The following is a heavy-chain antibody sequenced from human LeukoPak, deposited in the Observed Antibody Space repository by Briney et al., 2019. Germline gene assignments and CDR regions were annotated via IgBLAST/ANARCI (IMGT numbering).Heavy chain of an antibody. CDR1: GFTVGTNY. J-gene: IGHJ3*02. CDR2: IYSGSST. Sequence: GGSLRLSCAASGFTVGTNYMSWVRQAPGKGLEWVSLIYSGSSTYYADSVKGRFTISRDNSKNTLYLQMNSLRAEDTAVYYCAKDRNYRGVAVAGNAFDIWGQGTMVTVSS. D-gene: IGHD6-19*01. V-gene: IGHV3-53*01. CDR3: AKDRNYRGVAVAGNAFDI.